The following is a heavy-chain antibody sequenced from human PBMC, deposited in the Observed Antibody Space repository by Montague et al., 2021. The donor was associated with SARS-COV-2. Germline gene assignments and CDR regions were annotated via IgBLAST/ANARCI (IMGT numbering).Heavy chain of an antibody. CDR1: GDSISSFN. V-gene: IGHV4-59*01. Sequence: SETLSLTCTVSGDSISSFNWSWIRQPPVKGLEWIAYMSFSGSTNCNPSLNSRVTISVDTPKNQFSLKLTSMTAVDTSVFYCAGGLGAKGFDYWGQGTLVTVAS. CDR3: AGGLGAKGFDY. CDR2: MSFSGST. J-gene: IGHJ4*02. D-gene: IGHD3-16*01.